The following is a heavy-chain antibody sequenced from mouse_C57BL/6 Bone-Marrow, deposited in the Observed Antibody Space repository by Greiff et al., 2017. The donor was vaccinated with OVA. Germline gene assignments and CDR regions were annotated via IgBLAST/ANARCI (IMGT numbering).Heavy chain of an antibody. D-gene: IGHD2-5*01. CDR1: GFPLTSYG. J-gene: IGHJ4*01. Sequence: QVQLQQSGPGLVQPSQSLSITCTVSGFPLTSYGVHWVRQSPGKGLEWLGVIWRGGSTDYNAAFMSRLSITKDNSKSQVFFKMNSLQADDTAIYYCAKNSYYSNYPYYYAMDYWGQGTSVTVSS. V-gene: IGHV2-5*01. CDR3: AKNSYYSNYPYYYAMDY. CDR2: IWRGGST.